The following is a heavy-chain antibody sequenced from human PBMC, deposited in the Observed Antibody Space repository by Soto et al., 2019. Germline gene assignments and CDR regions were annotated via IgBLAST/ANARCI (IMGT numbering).Heavy chain of an antibody. Sequence: PSETLSLTCAVYGGSFSGYYWSWIRQPPGKGLEWIGEINHSGSTNYNPSLKSRVTIPVDTSKNQFSLKLSSVTAADTAVYYCASRGGVVPTDYWGQGTLVTVSS. J-gene: IGHJ4*02. CDR3: ASRGGVVPTDY. V-gene: IGHV4-34*01. CDR2: INHSGST. D-gene: IGHD3-3*01. CDR1: GGSFSGYY.